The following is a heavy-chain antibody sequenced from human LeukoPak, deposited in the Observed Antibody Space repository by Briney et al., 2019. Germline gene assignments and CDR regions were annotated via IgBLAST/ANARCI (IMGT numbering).Heavy chain of an antibody. Sequence: GGSLRLSCAASGFTFFSYAMSWVRQAPGKGLEWVSSISGSAARTWYADSVKGRFTISRDNSKDTLYLQMNSLRADDTAVYYCAKKYYGDYVLPFDYWGQGTLVTVSS. CDR2: ISGSAART. CDR3: AKKYYGDYVLPFDY. D-gene: IGHD4-17*01. CDR1: GFTFFSYA. J-gene: IGHJ4*02. V-gene: IGHV3-23*01.